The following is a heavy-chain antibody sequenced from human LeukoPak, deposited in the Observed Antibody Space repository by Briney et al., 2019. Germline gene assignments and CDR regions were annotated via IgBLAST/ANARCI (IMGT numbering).Heavy chain of an antibody. CDR3: ARDCRYYDSSGPLPDGAFDI. D-gene: IGHD3-22*01. V-gene: IGHV1-69*13. CDR2: IIPIFGTA. J-gene: IGHJ3*02. Sequence: SVKVSCKASGYTFTSYYMHWVRQAPGQGLEWMGGIIPIFGTANYAQKFQGRVTITADESTSTAYMELSSLRSEDTAVYYCARDCRYYDSSGPLPDGAFDIWGQGTMVTVSS. CDR1: GYTFTSYY.